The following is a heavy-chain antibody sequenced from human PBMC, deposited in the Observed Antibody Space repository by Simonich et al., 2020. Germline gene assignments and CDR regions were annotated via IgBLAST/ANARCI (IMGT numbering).Heavy chain of an antibody. V-gene: IGHV3-30*18. D-gene: IGHD4-17*01. CDR2: IRYEGSNK. Sequence: QVQLVESGGGVVQPGRSLRLSCAASGFPFSSYGMHWVRQAPGKGLEWGAVIRYEGSNKYYAESVKVRFTISRDNSKNTLYLKMNSLRAEDTAMYYCAKESTVSRWDYYYGMDVWGQGTTVTVSS. CDR3: AKESTVSRWDYYYGMDV. CDR1: GFPFSSYG. J-gene: IGHJ6*02.